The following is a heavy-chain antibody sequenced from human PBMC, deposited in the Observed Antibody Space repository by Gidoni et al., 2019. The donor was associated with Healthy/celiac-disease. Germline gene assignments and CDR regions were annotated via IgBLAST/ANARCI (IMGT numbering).Heavy chain of an antibody. CDR1: GFTFSSYS. CDR2: ISSSSSYI. Sequence: EVQLVESGGGLVKPGGSLRLSCAASGFTFSSYSMNWVRQAPGKGLEWVSSISSSSSYIYYADSVKGRFTISRDNAKNSRYLQMNSLRAEDTAVYYCARDYARGIAGNWFDPWGQGTLVTVSS. CDR3: ARDYARGIAGNWFDP. D-gene: IGHD1-20*01. J-gene: IGHJ5*02. V-gene: IGHV3-21*01.